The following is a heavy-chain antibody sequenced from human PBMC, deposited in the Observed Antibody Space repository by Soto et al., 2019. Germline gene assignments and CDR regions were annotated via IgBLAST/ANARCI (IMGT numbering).Heavy chain of an antibody. Sequence: GGSLRLSCAASGFTFSSYAMSWVRQAPGKGLEWVSAISGSGGSTYYADSVKGRFTISRDNSKNTLYLQMNSLRAEDTAVYYCAKFLCTSCRRDYYYYYMDVWGKGTTVTVSS. D-gene: IGHD2-2*01. CDR3: AKFLCTSCRRDYYYYYMDV. CDR2: ISGSGGST. V-gene: IGHV3-23*01. J-gene: IGHJ6*03. CDR1: GFTFSSYA.